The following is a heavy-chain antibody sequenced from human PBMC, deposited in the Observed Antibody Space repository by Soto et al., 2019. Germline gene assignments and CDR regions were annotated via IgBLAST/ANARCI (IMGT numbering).Heavy chain of an antibody. D-gene: IGHD3-10*01. V-gene: IGHV1-18*01. J-gene: IGHJ6*02. CDR3: AWEYYYGSGRPTPGGMDG. Sequence: QVHLVQAGAEVKKPGASVKVSCKASGYTFTNYDINWVRQAPGQGLEWMGWISTYTGNTNYAQKLQGRVTMTTDTSTSTAYMELRSLSPDDTAVYYCAWEYYYGSGRPTPGGMDGWGQGTTVTVSS. CDR2: ISTYTGNT. CDR1: GYTFTNYD.